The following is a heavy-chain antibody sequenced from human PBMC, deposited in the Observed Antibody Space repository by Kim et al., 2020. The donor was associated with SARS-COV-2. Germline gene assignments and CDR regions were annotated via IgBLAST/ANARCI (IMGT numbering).Heavy chain of an antibody. D-gene: IGHD1-26*01. CDR3: ARDPSGSYWGFDI. J-gene: IGHJ3*02. V-gene: IGHV1-69*01. Sequence: YAQKVQGRVTITADESTGTVYMELSSLRAEDTAVYYCARDPSGSYWGFDIWGQGTMVTVSS.